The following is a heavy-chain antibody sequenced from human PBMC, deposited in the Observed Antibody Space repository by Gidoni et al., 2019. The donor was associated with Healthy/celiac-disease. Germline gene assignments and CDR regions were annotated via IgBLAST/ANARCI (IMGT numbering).Heavy chain of an antibody. CDR2: IKQAGSEK. Sequence: EVQLVESGGGLVQPGGSLRLSCAASGFTLSSDGMSWVRQAPGKGLEWVANIKQAGSEKYYVDSVNGRFTISRDNAKHSLYLQMNSLRAEDTAVYYCARARYCSSTSCYYYFDYWGQGTLVTVSS. D-gene: IGHD2-2*01. V-gene: IGHV3-7*05. J-gene: IGHJ4*02. CDR1: GFTLSSDG. CDR3: ARARYCSSTSCYYYFDY.